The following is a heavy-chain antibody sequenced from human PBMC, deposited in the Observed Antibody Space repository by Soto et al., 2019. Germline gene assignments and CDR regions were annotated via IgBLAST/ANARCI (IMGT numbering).Heavy chain of an antibody. CDR3: ARAVGIGVTGLDL. CDR1: GYNFPSSN. J-gene: IGHJ5*02. D-gene: IGHD2-21*02. Sequence: QERLVQSGGELRRPGASVKISWSASGYNFPSSNVNWVRQAPGQGPEWLGWMNAANGKAAFARDFQGRVTMSRDISTDTAYWEVGGLSSGDTAMYYCARAVGIGVTGLDLWGPGTFVTV. V-gene: IGHV1-8*01. CDR2: MNAANGKA.